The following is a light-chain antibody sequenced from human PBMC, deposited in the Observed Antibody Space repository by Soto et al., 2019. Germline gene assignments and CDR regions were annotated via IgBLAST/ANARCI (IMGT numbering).Light chain of an antibody. Sequence: EIVLTQSPATLSLSPGERATLSCRASQSVSSYLAWSKQKPVQAPRLLIYDASNRATGIPARFSGSGSGTDFPRTISSLETEDFAVYYCQQRSNWPRTFGGGTKVEIK. V-gene: IGKV3-11*01. CDR1: QSVSSY. J-gene: IGKJ4*01. CDR2: DAS. CDR3: QQRSNWPRT.